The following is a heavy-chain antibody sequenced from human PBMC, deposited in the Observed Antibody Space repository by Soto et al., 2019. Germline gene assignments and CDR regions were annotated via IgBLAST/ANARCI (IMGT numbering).Heavy chain of an antibody. Sequence: SETLSLTCAVYGGSFSGYYWSWIRQPPGKGLGWIGEINHSGSTNYNPSLKSRVTISVDTSKNQFSLKLSSVTAADTAVYYCARGEQWLVLGTIYYYYGMDVWGQGTTVTVSS. CDR3: ARGEQWLVLGTIYYYYGMDV. D-gene: IGHD6-19*01. CDR2: INHSGST. J-gene: IGHJ6*02. CDR1: GGSFSGYY. V-gene: IGHV4-34*01.